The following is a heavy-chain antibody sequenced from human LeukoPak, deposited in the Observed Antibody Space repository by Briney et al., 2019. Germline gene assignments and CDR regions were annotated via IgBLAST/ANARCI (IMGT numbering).Heavy chain of an antibody. CDR2: IYHSGST. J-gene: IGHJ4*02. CDR1: GYSISSGYY. D-gene: IGHD3-10*01. Sequence: SETLSLTCAVSGYSISSGYYWGWIRQPPGKGLEWIGSIYHSGSTYYNPSLKSRVTISVDTSKNQFSLKLSSVTAADTAVYYCARLDCGSGSGGFWGQGTLVTVSS. CDR3: ARLDCGSGSGGF. V-gene: IGHV4-38-2*01.